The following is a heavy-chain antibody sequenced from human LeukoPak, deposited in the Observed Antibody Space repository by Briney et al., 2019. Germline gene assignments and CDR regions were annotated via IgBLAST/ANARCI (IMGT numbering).Heavy chain of an antibody. D-gene: IGHD6-6*01. CDR3: ARIRYSTSSAYYYYYYMDV. Sequence: GGSLRPSCAASGFTFSSYSMNWVRQAPGKGLEWVSYISSSSSTIYYADSVKGRFTISRDNAKNSLYLQMNSLRAEDTAVYYCARIRYSTSSAYYYYYYMDVWGKGTTVTVSS. J-gene: IGHJ6*03. V-gene: IGHV3-48*01. CDR2: ISSSSSTI. CDR1: GFTFSSYS.